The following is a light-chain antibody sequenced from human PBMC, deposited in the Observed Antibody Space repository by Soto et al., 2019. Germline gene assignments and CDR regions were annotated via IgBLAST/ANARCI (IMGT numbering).Light chain of an antibody. CDR1: SWHSSYA. J-gene: IGLJ3*02. V-gene: IGLV4-69*01. CDR2: LNSDGSH. CDR3: QTWGTGIRV. Sequence: QAVVTQSPSASASLGASVKLTCTLSSWHSSYAIAWHQQQPEKGPRYLMKLNSDGSHSKGDGIPDRFSGSSSGAERYLTISSLQSEDEADYDCQTWGTGIRVFGGGTKLTVL.